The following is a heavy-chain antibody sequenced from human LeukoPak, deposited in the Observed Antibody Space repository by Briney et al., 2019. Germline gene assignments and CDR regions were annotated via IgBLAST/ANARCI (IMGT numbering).Heavy chain of an antibody. CDR3: AREGGYCSSTSCSYNWFDS. Sequence: SETLSLTCTVSGGSISSGSYYWSWIRQPAGKGLEWIGRIYTSGITNYNPSLKSRVTISVDTSKTQFSLKLSSVTAADTAVYYCAREGGYCSSTSCSYNWFDSWGQGTLVTVSS. CDR2: IYTSGIT. V-gene: IGHV4-61*02. J-gene: IGHJ5*01. CDR1: GGSISSGSYY. D-gene: IGHD2-2*01.